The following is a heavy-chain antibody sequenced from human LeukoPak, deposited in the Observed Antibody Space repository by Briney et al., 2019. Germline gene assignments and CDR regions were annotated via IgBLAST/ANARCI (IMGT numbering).Heavy chain of an antibody. V-gene: IGHV3-23*01. CDR1: GFTFSSYA. CDR2: ISGSGGST. D-gene: IGHD5-18*01. CDR3: AKFPWLLYYFDY. J-gene: IGHJ4*02. Sequence: GGSLRLSCAASGFTFSSYAMSWDRQAPGKGLEWVSAISGSGGSTYYADSVKGRYTISRDNSKNTLYLQMNSLRAEDTAVYYCAKFPWLLYYFDYWGQGTLVTVSS.